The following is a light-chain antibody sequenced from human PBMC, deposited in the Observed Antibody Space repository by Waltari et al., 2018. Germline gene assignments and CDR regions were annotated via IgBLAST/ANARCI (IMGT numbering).Light chain of an antibody. J-gene: IGLJ2*01. V-gene: IGLV3-25*03. CDR2: KDT. CDR3: LSAYSGGSQGV. CDR1: ALPKQY. Sequence: SYELTQPPSVSVSPGQTAKIPCSGDALPKQYTYWYQQKPGQAPLLVFYKDTERPSGIPERFSGSSSGTTVTLTISGVQAEDEADYYCLSAYSGGSQGVFGGGTKLTVL.